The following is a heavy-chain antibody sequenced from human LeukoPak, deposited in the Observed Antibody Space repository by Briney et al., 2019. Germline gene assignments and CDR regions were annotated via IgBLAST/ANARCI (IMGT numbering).Heavy chain of an antibody. J-gene: IGHJ3*02. V-gene: IGHV4-34*12. Sequence: PSETLSLTCGVYNGSFSGYYWTWIRQPPGKGLEWIGNIFYSGSTYYSPSLKSRVTISLDTSRNQFSLKLNSVTAADTAVYYCAKSNGYGLVDIWGQGTMVTVSS. D-gene: IGHD3-10*01. CDR2: IFYSGST. CDR1: NGSFSGYY. CDR3: AKSNGYGLVDI.